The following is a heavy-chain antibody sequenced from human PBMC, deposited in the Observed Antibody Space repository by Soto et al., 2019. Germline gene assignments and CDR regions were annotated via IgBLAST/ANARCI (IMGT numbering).Heavy chain of an antibody. D-gene: IGHD1-26*01. CDR3: SSFLGIVGAPPPYGTDV. V-gene: IGHV1-69*13. Sequence: SVKVSCKASGGTFSSYAISWVRQAPGQGLEWMGGIIPIFGTANYAQKFQGRVTITADESTSTAYMELSSLRSEDTAVYYCSSFLGIVGAPPPYGTDVWGQGTTVTVSS. CDR2: IIPIFGTA. CDR1: GGTFSSYA. J-gene: IGHJ6*02.